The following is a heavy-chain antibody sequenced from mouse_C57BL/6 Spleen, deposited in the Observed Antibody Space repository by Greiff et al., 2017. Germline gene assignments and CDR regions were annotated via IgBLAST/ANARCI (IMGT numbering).Heavy chain of an antibody. Sequence: VQLQQSGPELVKPGASVKISCKASGYSFTDYNMNWVKQSNGKSLEWIGVINPNYGTTSYNQKFKGKATLTVDQSSSTAYMQLNSLTSEDSPVYYCARSIGTDGYRYYYAMDYWGQGTSVTVSS. CDR1: GYSFTDYN. V-gene: IGHV1-39*01. CDR2: INPNYGTT. D-gene: IGHD2-3*01. CDR3: ARSIGTDGYRYYYAMDY. J-gene: IGHJ4*01.